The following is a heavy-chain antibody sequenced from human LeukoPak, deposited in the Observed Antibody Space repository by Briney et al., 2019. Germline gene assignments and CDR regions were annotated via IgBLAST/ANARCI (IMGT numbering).Heavy chain of an antibody. V-gene: IGHV4-59*01. CDR2: IYYSGST. J-gene: IGHJ4*02. CDR3: ARTNEYSSSFDY. CDR1: GGSISSYY. D-gene: IGHD6-6*01. Sequence: PSETLSLTCTVSGGSISSYYWSWIRQPPGKGLEWIGYIYYSGSTNYNPSLKSRVTVSVDTSKNQFSLKLSSVTAADTAVYYCARTNEYSSSFDYWGQGTLVTVSS.